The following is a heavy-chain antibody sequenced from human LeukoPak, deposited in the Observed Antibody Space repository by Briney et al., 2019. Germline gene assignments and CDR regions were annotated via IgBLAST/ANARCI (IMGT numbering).Heavy chain of an antibody. J-gene: IGHJ4*02. CDR3: AIGSYCSGGSCYPLFDY. V-gene: IGHV3-30*03. CDR1: GFTFSAYG. D-gene: IGHD2-15*01. CDR2: ISYDGSNK. Sequence: GGSLRLSCAASGFTFSAYGMHWVRQAPGKGLEWVAVISYDGSNKDYADSVKGRFTISRDNSKNTLYLQMNSLRAEDTAVYYCAIGSYCSGGSCYPLFDYWGRGTLVTVSS.